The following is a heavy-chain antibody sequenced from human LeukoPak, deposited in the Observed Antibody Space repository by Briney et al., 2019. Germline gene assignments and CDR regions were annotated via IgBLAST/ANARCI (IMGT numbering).Heavy chain of an antibody. CDR1: GFTFNSYA. J-gene: IGHJ4*02. D-gene: IGHD2-2*01. CDR3: ARNAFVDCSSTSCYYDY. CDR2: ISGSGGST. Sequence: GGSLRLSCAASGFTFNSYAMSWVRQAPGKGLEWVSAISGSGGSTYYADSVKGRFTISRDNSKNTLYLQMNSLRAEDTAVYYCARNAFVDCSSTSCYYDYWGQGTLVTVSS. V-gene: IGHV3-23*01.